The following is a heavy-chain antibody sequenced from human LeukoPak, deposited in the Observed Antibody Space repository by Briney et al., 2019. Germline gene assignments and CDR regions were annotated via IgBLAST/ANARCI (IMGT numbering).Heavy chain of an antibody. D-gene: IGHD6-19*01. CDR2: INPSGGT. CDR1: GYTFTSYY. V-gene: IGHV1-46*01. CDR3: ARGTPGYSSV. Sequence: ASVKVSCKAFGYTFTSYYVHWVRQAPGQGLEWMGIINPSGGTNYAQKFHGRVTMTRDTSTSTVYMELSSLRSEDTAVYYCARGTPGYSSVWGQGTLVTVSS. J-gene: IGHJ4*02.